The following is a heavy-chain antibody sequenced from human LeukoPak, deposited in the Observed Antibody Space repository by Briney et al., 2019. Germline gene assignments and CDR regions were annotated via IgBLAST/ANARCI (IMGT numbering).Heavy chain of an antibody. CDR2: INQDGSEQ. D-gene: IGHD2-2*01. CDR1: GFTFSSYW. CDR3: ARVGYCSTTSCYWRAFDY. V-gene: IGHV3-7*01. J-gene: IGHJ4*02. Sequence: GGSLRLSCAASGFTFSSYWMSWVRQAPGKGLEWVANINQDGSEQYYVDSVKGRFTISRDNTKNSLYLQMNSLRAEDTAVYYCARVGYCSTTSCYWRAFDYWGQGTLVTVST.